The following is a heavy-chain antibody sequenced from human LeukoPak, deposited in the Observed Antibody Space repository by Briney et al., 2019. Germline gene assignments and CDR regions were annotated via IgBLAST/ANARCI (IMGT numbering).Heavy chain of an antibody. V-gene: IGHV3-23*01. Sequence: PGGTLRLSCAASGFTFSSYGMSWVRQAPGKGLEWVSAISGSGGSTYYADSVKGRFTISRDNSKNSLYLQMNSLRAEDTALYHCARDSDFDYWGQGTLVTVSS. CDR2: ISGSGGST. CDR3: ARDSDFDY. J-gene: IGHJ4*02. CDR1: GFTFSSYG.